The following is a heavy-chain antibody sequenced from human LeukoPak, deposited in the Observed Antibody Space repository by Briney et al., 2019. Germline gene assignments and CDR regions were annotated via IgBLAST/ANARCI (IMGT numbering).Heavy chain of an antibody. CDR3: ARVLSWTDY. J-gene: IGHJ4*02. CDR1: GGSTSRYY. Sequence: SETLSLTCTVSGGSTSRYYWSWMRQPPGKGLEWIGYIYYSGSTNYNPSLKSRVTISVDTSKNQFSLKLSSVPAADTAVYYCARVLSWTDYWGQGTLVTVSS. CDR2: IYYSGST. V-gene: IGHV4-59*01. D-gene: IGHD3/OR15-3a*01.